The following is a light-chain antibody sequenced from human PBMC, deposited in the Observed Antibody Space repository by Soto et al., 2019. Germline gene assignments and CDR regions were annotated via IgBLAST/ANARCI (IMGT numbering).Light chain of an antibody. J-gene: IGKJ1*01. CDR1: QNIGSY. CDR3: QQTYSTPWT. V-gene: IGKV1-39*01. CDR2: AAS. Sequence: DIQMTQSPSSLSASVGDRVIITCRASQNIGSYLNWYRQRPGKAPSLLIYAASSLQIGVSSSFSGSGSGTDFTLTISRLQPEDLAIYYCQQTYSTPWTFGQGTKVAIK.